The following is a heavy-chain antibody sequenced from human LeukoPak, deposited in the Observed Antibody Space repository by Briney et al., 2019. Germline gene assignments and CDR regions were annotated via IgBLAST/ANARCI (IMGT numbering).Heavy chain of an antibody. Sequence: GASVKVSCKASGGTFSSYAISWVRQAPGQGLEWMGRIIPIFGIANYAQKFQGRVTITADKSTSTAYMELSSLRSEDTAVYYCAGNHDPWAKEPYYFDYWGQGTLVTVSS. D-gene: IGHD1-14*01. CDR1: GGTFSSYA. V-gene: IGHV1-69*04. CDR3: AGNHDPWAKEPYYFDY. CDR2: IIPIFGIA. J-gene: IGHJ4*02.